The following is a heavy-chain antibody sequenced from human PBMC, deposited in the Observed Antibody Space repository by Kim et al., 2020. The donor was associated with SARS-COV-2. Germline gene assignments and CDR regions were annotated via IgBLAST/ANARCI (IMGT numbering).Heavy chain of an antibody. D-gene: IGHD2-2*01. CDR2: INHSGST. CDR3: ARGEPSSSTFQH. Sequence: SETLSLTCAVYGGSFSGYYWSWIRQPPGKGLEWIGEINHSGSTNYNPSLKSRVTISVDTSKNQFSLKLSSVTAADTAVYYCARGEPSSSTFQHWCQGTLV. V-gene: IGHV4-34*01. CDR1: GGSFSGYY. J-gene: IGHJ1*01.